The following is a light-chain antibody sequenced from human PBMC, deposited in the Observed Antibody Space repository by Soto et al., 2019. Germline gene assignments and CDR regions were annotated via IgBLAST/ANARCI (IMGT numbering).Light chain of an antibody. CDR1: QDITQY. CDR2: DGS. V-gene: IGKV1-33*01. Sequence: DIQMTPSPSSLSASVGDRITITCQASQDITQYLNWYQQKPGKAPNLLIFDGSRLAAGVPSRFSVSGFETYSTFTLSGLHPEDFASYYCQQYKSLPVTFGGGTKVEIK. J-gene: IGKJ4*01. CDR3: QQYKSLPVT.